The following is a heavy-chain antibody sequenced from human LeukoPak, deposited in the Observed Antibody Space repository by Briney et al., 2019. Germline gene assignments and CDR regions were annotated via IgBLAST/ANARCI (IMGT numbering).Heavy chain of an antibody. J-gene: IGHJ4*02. V-gene: IGHV3-7*01. Sequence: PGGSLRLSCAGSGFPFSNYWMAWVRQAPGKGLEWVANLREDGGEINYEDSVKGRFTTSRDNAKNSLDLQMTSLRVDDTAVYYCGRDRGYSTFDYWGQGTLVIVSS. CDR3: GRDRGYSTFDY. CDR1: GFPFSNYW. D-gene: IGHD4-23*01. CDR2: LREDGGEI.